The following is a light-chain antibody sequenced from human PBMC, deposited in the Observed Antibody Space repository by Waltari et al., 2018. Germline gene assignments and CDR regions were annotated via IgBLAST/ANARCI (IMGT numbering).Light chain of an antibody. J-gene: IGKJ1*01. Sequence: DIQMTQSPSSLSASVGDRVTITCRASQSISSYLNWYQHKPGKAPKLLIYAASSLQSGVPSRFRGSVSGTDFTLTISSLQPADFATYYCQQSYSTPWTFGQGTKVEIK. CDR2: AAS. CDR1: QSISSY. V-gene: IGKV1-39*01. CDR3: QQSYSTPWT.